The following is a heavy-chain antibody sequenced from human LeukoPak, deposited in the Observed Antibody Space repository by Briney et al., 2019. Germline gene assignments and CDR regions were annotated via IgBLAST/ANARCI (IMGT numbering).Heavy chain of an antibody. CDR2: IYYSGST. CDR1: GDSISSSSYY. D-gene: IGHD3-22*01. CDR3: ARYWGPYDNSGAYFDY. Sequence: SETLSLTCTVSGDSISSSSYYWVWLRQPPAKGLEWIATIYYSGSTYYNPSLKSRVTISVDTSKNQFSLKLSSVTAADTAMYYCARYWGPYDNSGAYFDYWGQGTLVTVSS. J-gene: IGHJ4*02. V-gene: IGHV4-39*01.